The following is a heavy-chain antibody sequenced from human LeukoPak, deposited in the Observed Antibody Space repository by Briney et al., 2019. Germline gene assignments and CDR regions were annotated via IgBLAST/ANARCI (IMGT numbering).Heavy chain of an antibody. D-gene: IGHD1-26*01. CDR2: ISGSGSSV. CDR1: GFTFSSYE. V-gene: IGHV3-48*03. Sequence: GGSLRLSCAASGFTFSSYEMNWVRQAPGEGLEWISYISGSGSSVKYADSVKGRFTISRDNAKNSLYLQMDSLRAEDTAVYYCAFPVGGPTHLVGARYFDYWGQGTLVTVSS. J-gene: IGHJ4*02. CDR3: AFPVGGPTHLVGARYFDY.